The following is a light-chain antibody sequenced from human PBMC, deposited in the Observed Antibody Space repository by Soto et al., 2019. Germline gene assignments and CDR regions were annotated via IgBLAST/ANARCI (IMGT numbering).Light chain of an antibody. CDR2: GAS. Sequence: IVLTQSPGTLSLSPGERTTLSCRASQSISDTLAWYQQKPGQAPRLLIYGASSRATGIPDRFSGSGSGTDFTLTISRLEPEDSAVYYCQQHGTTFGQGTKVDIK. J-gene: IGKJ1*01. V-gene: IGKV3-20*01. CDR3: QQHGTT. CDR1: QSISDT.